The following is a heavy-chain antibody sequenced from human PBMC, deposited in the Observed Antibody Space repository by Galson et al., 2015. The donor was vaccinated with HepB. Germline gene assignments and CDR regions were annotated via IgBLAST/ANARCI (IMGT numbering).Heavy chain of an antibody. J-gene: IGHJ3*02. V-gene: IGHV1-69*13. CDR3: AREDYYDSSGYYRYRAPFDI. CDR1: GGTFSSYA. CDR2: IIPIFGTA. D-gene: IGHD3-22*01. Sequence: SVKVSCKASGGTFSSYAISWVRQAPGQGLEWMGGIIPIFGTANYAQKFQGRVTITADESTSTAYMELSSLRSEDTAVYYCAREDYYDSSGYYRYRAPFDIWGQGTMVTVSS.